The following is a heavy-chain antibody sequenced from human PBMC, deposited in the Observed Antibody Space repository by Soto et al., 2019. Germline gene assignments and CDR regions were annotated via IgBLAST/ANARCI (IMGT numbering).Heavy chain of an antibody. CDR2: ISAYNGNT. J-gene: IGHJ3*02. D-gene: IGHD2-15*01. CDR3: ARDLIPGGAFDI. V-gene: IGHV1-18*01. CDR1: GYTFTSYG. Sequence: ASVKVSCKACGYTFTSYGISWVRQAPGQGLEWMGWISAYNGNTNYAQKLQGRVTMTTDTSTSTAYMELRSLRSDDTAVYYCARDLIPGGAFDIWGQGTMVTVSS.